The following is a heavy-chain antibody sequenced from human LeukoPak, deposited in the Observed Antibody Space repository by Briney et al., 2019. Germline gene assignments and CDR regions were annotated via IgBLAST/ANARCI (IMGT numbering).Heavy chain of an antibody. CDR2: ISGSGGST. CDR1: GFTFSSYA. CDR3: AIFGDYTGKYYFDY. D-gene: IGHD4-17*01. J-gene: IGHJ4*02. Sequence: GGSLRLSCAASGFTFSSYAMSWVRQAPGKGLEWVSAISGSGGSTYYADSVKGRFTISRDNSKNMLYLQMNSLRAEDTAVYYCAIFGDYTGKYYFDYWGQGTLVTVSS. V-gene: IGHV3-23*01.